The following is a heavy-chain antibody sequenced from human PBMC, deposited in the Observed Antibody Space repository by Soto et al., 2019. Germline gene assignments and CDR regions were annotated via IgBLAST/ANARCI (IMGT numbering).Heavy chain of an antibody. CDR2: IYYSGST. Sequence: SETLSLNCTVSGGSISSGGYYWSWIRQHPGKGLEWIGYIYYSGSTYYNPSLKSRVTISVDTSKDQFSLKLSSVTAADTAVYYCARDFTDSSGPTLGMGVWGQGTTVTVSS. CDR3: ARDFTDSSGPTLGMGV. J-gene: IGHJ6*02. D-gene: IGHD6-19*01. V-gene: IGHV4-31*03. CDR1: GGSISSGGYY.